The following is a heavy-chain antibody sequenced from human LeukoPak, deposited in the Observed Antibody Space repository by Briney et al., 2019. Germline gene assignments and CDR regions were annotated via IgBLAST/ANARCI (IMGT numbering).Heavy chain of an antibody. V-gene: IGHV3-23*01. Sequence: AGGSLRLSCAASGFTFSSYAMSWVRQAPGKGLEWVSAISGSGGSTYYADSVKGRFTISRDNSKNTLYLQMNSLRAEDTAVYYCAKEWLGPIAAPGSYFDYWGQGTLVTVSS. CDR1: GFTFSSYA. CDR3: AKEWLGPIAAPGSYFDY. D-gene: IGHD6-6*01. J-gene: IGHJ4*02. CDR2: ISGSGGST.